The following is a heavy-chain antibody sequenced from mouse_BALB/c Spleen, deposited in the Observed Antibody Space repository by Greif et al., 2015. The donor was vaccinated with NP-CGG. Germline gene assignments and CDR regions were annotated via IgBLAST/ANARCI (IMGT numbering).Heavy chain of an antibody. CDR3: ARSDYRYWLDY. CDR2: IYPGDGDT. V-gene: IGHV1-87*01. D-gene: IGHD2-14*01. CDR1: GYTFTSYW. Sequence: VQLQQSGAELARPGASVKLSCKASGYTFTSYWMQWVKQRPGQGLEWIGAIYPGDGDTRYTQKFQGKATLTADKSSSTAYMQRSSWASEDSAVDDGARSDYRYWLDYWGQGTTLTVAA. J-gene: IGHJ2*01.